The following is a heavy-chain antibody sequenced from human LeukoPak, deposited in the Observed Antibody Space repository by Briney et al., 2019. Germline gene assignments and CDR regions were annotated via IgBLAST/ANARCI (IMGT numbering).Heavy chain of an antibody. V-gene: IGHV4-59*12. D-gene: IGHD5-24*01. J-gene: IGHJ4*02. CDR3: ARDLGRDGYNLGSSFFDY. CDR1: GGSISSYY. Sequence: SETLSLTCTVSGGSISSYYWSWIRQPPGKGLEWIGYIYYSGSTNYNPSLKSRVTISVDTSKNQFSLKLSSVTAADTAVYYCARDLGRDGYNLGSSFFDYWGQGTLVTVSS. CDR2: IYYSGST.